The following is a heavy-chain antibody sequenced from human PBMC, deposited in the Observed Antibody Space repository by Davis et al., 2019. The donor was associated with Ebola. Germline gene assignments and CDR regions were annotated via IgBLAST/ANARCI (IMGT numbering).Heavy chain of an antibody. Sequence: GSLRLSCAVYGGSFSGYYWSWIRQPPGKGLEWIGEINHSGSTNYNPSLKSRVTISVDTSKNQFSLKLSSVTAADTAVYYCARGYGSSSVYWGQGNLVTVSS. CDR2: INHSGST. CDR3: ARGYGSSSVY. V-gene: IGHV4-34*01. J-gene: IGHJ4*02. D-gene: IGHD6-6*01. CDR1: GGSFSGYY.